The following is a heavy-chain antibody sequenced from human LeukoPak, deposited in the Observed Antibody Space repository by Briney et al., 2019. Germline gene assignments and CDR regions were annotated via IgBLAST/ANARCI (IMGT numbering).Heavy chain of an antibody. J-gene: IGHJ3*02. D-gene: IGHD6-19*01. V-gene: IGHV4-59*01. Sequence: SETLSLTCTVSGGSISSYYWSWIRQPPGKGLEWIGYIYYSGSTNYNPSLKSRVTISVDTSKNQFSLKLSSVTAADTAVYYCARGKQWLVKGAAFDIWGQGTMVTVSS. CDR3: ARGKQWLVKGAAFDI. CDR1: GGSISSYY. CDR2: IYYSGST.